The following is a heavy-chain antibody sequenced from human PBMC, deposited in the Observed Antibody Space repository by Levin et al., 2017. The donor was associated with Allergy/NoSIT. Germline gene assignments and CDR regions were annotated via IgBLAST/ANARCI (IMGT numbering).Heavy chain of an antibody. Sequence: AGGSLRLSCAASGFTFSSYAMHWVRQAPGKGLEWVAVISYDGSNKYYADSVKGRFTISRDNSKNTLYLQMNSLRAEDTAVYYCARKGTTAAATLNIYGMDVWGQGTTVTVSS. CDR1: GFTFSSYA. V-gene: IGHV3-30-3*01. CDR2: ISYDGSNK. J-gene: IGHJ6*02. D-gene: IGHD6-13*01. CDR3: ARKGTTAAATLNIYGMDV.